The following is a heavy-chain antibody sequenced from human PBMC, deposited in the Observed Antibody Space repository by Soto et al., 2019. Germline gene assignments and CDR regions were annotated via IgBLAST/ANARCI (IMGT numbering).Heavy chain of an antibody. Sequence: SETLSLTCTVSGGSISSGDYYWSWIRQPPGKGLEWIGYIYYSGSTYYNPSLKSRVTISVDTSKNQFSLKLSSVTAADTAVYSCARDGILVVPAAGGYCMDVWGQGTTVTVSS. CDR1: GGSISSGDYY. J-gene: IGHJ6*02. D-gene: IGHD2-2*01. CDR3: ARDGILVVPAAGGYCMDV. V-gene: IGHV4-30-4*01. CDR2: IYYSGST.